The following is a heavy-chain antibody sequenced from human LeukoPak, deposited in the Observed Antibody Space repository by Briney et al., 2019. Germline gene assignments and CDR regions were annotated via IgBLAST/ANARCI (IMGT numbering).Heavy chain of an antibody. CDR1: GFTFSSYW. CDR2: IDGDGSST. D-gene: IGHD1-14*01. V-gene: IGHV3-74*01. CDR3: AKTGSSGGYYFDY. J-gene: IGHJ4*02. Sequence: PGASLRLSCAACGFTFSSYWMQWVRQARGKRLVWVSRIDGDGSSTNYADSERGRFTISRDNSKNTLYLQMNSLRAEDTAVYYCAKTGSSGGYYFDYWGQGTLVTVSS.